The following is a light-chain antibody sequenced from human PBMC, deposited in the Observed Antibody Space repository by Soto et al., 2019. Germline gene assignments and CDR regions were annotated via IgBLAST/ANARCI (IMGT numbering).Light chain of an antibody. Sequence: EIVLTQSPGTLSLSPGERATLSCRASQSVSSSYLAWYQQKPGQAPRLLIYGASSRATGIPDRFSGSGSGTDFAFTISRLEPEDFAVYLCQQYGSSPPWTFGQGTKVEIK. CDR1: QSVSSSY. V-gene: IGKV3-20*01. J-gene: IGKJ1*01. CDR3: QQYGSSPPWT. CDR2: GAS.